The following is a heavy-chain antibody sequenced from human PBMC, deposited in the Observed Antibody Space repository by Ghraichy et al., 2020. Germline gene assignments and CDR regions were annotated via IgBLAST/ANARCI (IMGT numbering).Heavy chain of an antibody. D-gene: IGHD6-19*01. V-gene: IGHV3-30*18. CDR3: AKDLRVAVAGKDFYY. CDR1: GFTFSSYG. J-gene: IGHJ4*02. CDR2: ISYDGNNK. Sequence: GGSLRLSCAASGFTFSSYGMHWVRQAPGKGLEWVALISYDGNNKYYADSVKGRFTISRDNSKNTLYLQLNSLRAEDTALYFCAKDLRVAVAGKDFYYWGQGTLVTVSS.